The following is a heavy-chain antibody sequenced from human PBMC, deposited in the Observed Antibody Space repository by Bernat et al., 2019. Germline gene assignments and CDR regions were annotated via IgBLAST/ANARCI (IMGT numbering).Heavy chain of an antibody. CDR3: ARDYGGNSALAY. CDR1: GGSISSYY. Sequence: QVQLQESGPGLVKPSETLSLTCTVSGGSISSYYWSWIRQPPGKGLEWIGYIYYSGSTNYNPSLKSRVTISVDTPKNQFSLKLSSVTAADTAVYYCARDYGGNSALAYWGQGTLVTVSS. J-gene: IGHJ4*02. V-gene: IGHV4-59*01. D-gene: IGHD4-23*01. CDR2: IYYSGST.